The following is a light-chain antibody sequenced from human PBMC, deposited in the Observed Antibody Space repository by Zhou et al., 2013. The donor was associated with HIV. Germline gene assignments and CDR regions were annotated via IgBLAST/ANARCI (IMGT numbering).Light chain of an antibody. J-gene: IGKJ1*01. V-gene: IGKV2-28*01. CDR1: QSLLHSNGYNY. Sequence: DIVMTQSPLSLPVTPGEPASISCRSSQSLLHSNGYNYLDWYLQKPGQSPQLLIYLGSNRASGVPDRFSGSGSGTDFTLKISRVEAEDVGVYYCMQALQTPWTFGQRDQGGIQT. CDR3: MQALQTPWT. CDR2: LGS.